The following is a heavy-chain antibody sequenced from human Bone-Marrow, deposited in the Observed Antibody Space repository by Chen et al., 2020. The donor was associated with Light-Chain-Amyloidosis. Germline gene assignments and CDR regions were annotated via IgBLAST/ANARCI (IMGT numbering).Heavy chain of an antibody. Sequence: QVELQQWGAGLLKPSETLSLTCGIHNGAFVDDYWTWIRQPPGKGLQWIAEINHSGSANYNSSLKSRTTISVDKSKNRFSLRMISVTAADTAVYYCARYEPHFSDSIISGYTAWGQGTSVTVSS. D-gene: IGHD5-12*01. J-gene: IGHJ5*02. CDR1: NGAFVDDY. V-gene: IGHV4-34*01. CDR2: INHSGSA. CDR3: ARYEPHFSDSIISGYTA.